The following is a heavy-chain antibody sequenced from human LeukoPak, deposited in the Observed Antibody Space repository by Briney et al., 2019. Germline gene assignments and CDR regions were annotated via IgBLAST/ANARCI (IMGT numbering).Heavy chain of an antibody. Sequence: GGSLRLSCAVSGFTFSNFWMSWGRQAPGRGLECVANIHPEGNERYHVESVKGRFTISRDNAKNSLFLQMNGLRVEDTAVYCCARGDAFSGDHWGQGTLVTVSS. CDR2: IHPEGNER. CDR1: GFTFSNFW. CDR3: ARGDAFSGDH. V-gene: IGHV3-7*04. J-gene: IGHJ4*02.